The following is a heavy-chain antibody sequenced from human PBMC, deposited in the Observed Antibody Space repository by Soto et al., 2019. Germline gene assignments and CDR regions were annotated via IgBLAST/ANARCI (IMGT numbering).Heavy chain of an antibody. CDR3: ARGNGIVVVPAPGHGAWFDP. J-gene: IGHJ5*02. CDR2: INHSGST. V-gene: IGHV4-34*01. CDR1: GGSFSGYY. D-gene: IGHD2-2*01. Sequence: SETLSLTCAVYGGSFSGYYWSWIRQPPGKGLEWIGEINHSGSTNYNPSLKSRVTISVDTSKNQFSLKLSSVTAADTAVYYCARGNGIVVVPAPGHGAWFDPWGQGTLVTVSS.